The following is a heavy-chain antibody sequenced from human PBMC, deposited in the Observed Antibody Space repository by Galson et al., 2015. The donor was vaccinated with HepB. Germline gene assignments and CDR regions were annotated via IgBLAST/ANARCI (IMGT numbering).Heavy chain of an antibody. CDR2: IWYDGSNK. D-gene: IGHD4-17*01. CDR3: ARDGEQNDYGAEGLIDY. CDR1: GFTFSSYG. Sequence: SLRLSCAASGFTFSSYGMHWVRQAPGKGLEWVAVIWYDGSNKYYADSVKGRFTISRDNSKNTLYLQMNSLRAEDTAVYYCARDGEQNDYGAEGLIDYWGQGTLVTVSS. V-gene: IGHV3-33*01. J-gene: IGHJ4*02.